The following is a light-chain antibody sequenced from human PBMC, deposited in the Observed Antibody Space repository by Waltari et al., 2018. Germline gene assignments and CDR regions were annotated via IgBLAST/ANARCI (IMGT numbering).Light chain of an antibody. V-gene: IGLV2-14*01. J-gene: IGLJ1*01. CDR1: SSAFGGYNY. CDR3: SSYAGDITLL. CDR2: EVS. Sequence: QSALTQPATVSGSPGQSITISCTGTSSAFGGYNYVSWYQQHPGKAPKLIISEVSNRPPGVCIRFLGSKSGNTASLTISGLQTEEEDDYYCSSYAGDITLLFGTGTKVSVL.